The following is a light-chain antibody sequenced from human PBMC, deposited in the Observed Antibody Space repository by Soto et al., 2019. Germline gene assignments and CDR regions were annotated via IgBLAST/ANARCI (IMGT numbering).Light chain of an antibody. V-gene: IGKV3-15*01. Sequence: EIVMTQSPATLSVSPGERATLSCRASQSVSSNLAWYQQKPGHAPRLLIYGASTRATGIPARFSGSGSGTEFTLTISSLQSKDFAVYYCQQYNNWPPVRTFGQGTKVEI. J-gene: IGKJ1*01. CDR3: QQYNNWPPVRT. CDR2: GAS. CDR1: QSVSSN.